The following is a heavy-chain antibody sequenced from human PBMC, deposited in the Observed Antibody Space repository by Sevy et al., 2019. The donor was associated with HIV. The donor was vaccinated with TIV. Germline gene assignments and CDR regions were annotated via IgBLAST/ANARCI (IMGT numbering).Heavy chain of an antibody. Sequence: GGSLRLSCTASGFTFGDYAMSWFRQAPGKGLEGVGFIRSKAYGGTTEYAASVKGRFTISRDDSKSIAYLQMNSLKTEDTAVYYCTRGAVAGIGRGAYYFDYWGQGTLVTVSS. CDR3: TRGAVAGIGRGAYYFDY. CDR2: IRSKAYGGTT. V-gene: IGHV3-49*03. CDR1: GFTFGDYA. D-gene: IGHD6-19*01. J-gene: IGHJ4*02.